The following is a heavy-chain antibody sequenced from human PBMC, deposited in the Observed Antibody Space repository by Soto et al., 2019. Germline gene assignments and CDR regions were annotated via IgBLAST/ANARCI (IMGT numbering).Heavy chain of an antibody. CDR3: ARDLRQYVSSSSDDDYYGMDV. CDR2: IIPIFGTA. D-gene: IGHD6-6*01. Sequence: QVQLVQSGAEVKKPGSSVKVSCKASGGTFSSYAISWVRQAPGQGLEWMGGIIPIFGTANYAQKFQGRVTITAHESTSAAYRELSSLRSEDTAVYYCARDLRQYVSSSSDDDYYGMDVWGQGTTVTVSS. CDR1: GGTFSSYA. V-gene: IGHV1-69*01. J-gene: IGHJ6*02.